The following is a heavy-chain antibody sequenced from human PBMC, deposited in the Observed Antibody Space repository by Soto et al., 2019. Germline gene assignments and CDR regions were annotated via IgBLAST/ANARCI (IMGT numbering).Heavy chain of an antibody. J-gene: IGHJ4*02. D-gene: IGHD3-10*01. Sequence: GASATVSCKASGYTFTSYRISWVRQSPGQGLEWTGWISAYNGDTNYAQKLQGIVTMTTDTSTSTAYMELRSLRSDDTAVYYCARDMVRGVINEMTRFGYWGQGTLVTVSS. V-gene: IGHV1-18*01. CDR3: ARDMVRGVINEMTRFGY. CDR2: ISAYNGDT. CDR1: GYTFTSYR.